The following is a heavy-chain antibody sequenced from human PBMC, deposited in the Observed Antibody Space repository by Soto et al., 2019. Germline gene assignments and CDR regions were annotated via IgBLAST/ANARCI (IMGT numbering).Heavy chain of an antibody. CDR1: GLTFSSYW. V-gene: IGHV3-74*01. CDR3: ARAPYSSGWGGFDY. J-gene: IGHJ4*02. CDR2: ISTDGSVT. D-gene: IGHD6-19*01. Sequence: EVQLVESGGGLVQPGGSLRLSCAASGLTFSSYWMHWVRQAPGKGLVWVSRISTDGSVTTYADSVKGRFTISRDNAKNTLYLQMNSLSTADTAVYYCARAPYSSGWGGFDYWGQGTLVTVSS.